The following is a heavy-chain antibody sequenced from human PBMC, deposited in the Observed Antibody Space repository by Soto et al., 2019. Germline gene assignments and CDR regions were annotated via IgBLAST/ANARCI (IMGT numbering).Heavy chain of an antibody. J-gene: IGHJ5*02. V-gene: IGHV4-34*01. CDR2: INHSGST. CDR1: GGSFSGYY. D-gene: IGHD3-10*01. CDR3: ARLLPSNWFDP. Sequence: PSETLSLTCAVYGGSFSGYYWSWIRQPPGKGLEWIGEINHSGSTNYNPSLKSRVTISVDTSKNQFSLKLSSVTAADTAVYYCARLLPSNWFDPWGQGTLVTVSS.